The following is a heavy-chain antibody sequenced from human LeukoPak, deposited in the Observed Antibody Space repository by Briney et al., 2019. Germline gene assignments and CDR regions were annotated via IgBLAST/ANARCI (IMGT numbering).Heavy chain of an antibody. J-gene: IGHJ4*02. V-gene: IGHV3-33*01. D-gene: IGHD3-3*01. CDR3: ARCPPAEDLEWLYIDY. Sequence: PGGSLRLSCAASGFTFSSYGMHWVRQAPGKGLEWVAVIWYDGSNKYYADSVKGRFTISRDNSKNTLYLQMNSLRAEDTAVYYCARCPPAEDLEWLYIDYWGQGTLVTLSS. CDR2: IWYDGSNK. CDR1: GFTFSSYG.